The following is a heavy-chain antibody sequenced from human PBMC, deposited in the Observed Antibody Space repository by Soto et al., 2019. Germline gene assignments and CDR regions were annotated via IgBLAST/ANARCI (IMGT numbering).Heavy chain of an antibody. CDR1: GGSISSGGHY. D-gene: IGHD6-19*01. CDR2: ISYGGTA. J-gene: IGHJ5*02. V-gene: IGHV4-31*11. CDR3: AAAQMGVAVPNWFAP. Sequence: QVQLQESGPGLVKPSQTLSLTCAVSGGSISSGGHYWSWIRQHPGKGLEFIGYISYGGTAYYNPSRKSRLTLSIDKAENQFSLKLRSVTAADTAVYYFAAAQMGVAVPNWFAPWGHGTLVTVYS.